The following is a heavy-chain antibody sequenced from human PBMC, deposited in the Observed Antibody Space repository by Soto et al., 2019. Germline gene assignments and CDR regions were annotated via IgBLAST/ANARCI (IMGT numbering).Heavy chain of an antibody. D-gene: IGHD6-6*01. CDR3: ARRAFGSSRSFDI. V-gene: IGHV3-23*01. Sequence: VGSLRLSCAASGFAFSSHPMSWVRQAPERGLEWVSGISDSGGLTYNADSVKGRFTISRDNSKNTLYLQMNSLRAEDTALYYCARRAFGSSRSFDIWGQGTMVTVSS. CDR2: ISDSGGLT. J-gene: IGHJ3*02. CDR1: GFAFSSHP.